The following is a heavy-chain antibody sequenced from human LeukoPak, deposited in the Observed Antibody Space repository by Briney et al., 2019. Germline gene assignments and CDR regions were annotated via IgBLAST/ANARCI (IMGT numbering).Heavy chain of an antibody. CDR1: GGSVSSGSYF. CDR2: NYYSGST. CDR3: ARSWTSGSYYNEAFDI. D-gene: IGHD3-10*01. V-gene: IGHV4-61*01. Sequence: SETLSLTCTVSGGSVSSGSYFWSWIRQPPGKGLEWIGYNYYSGSTNYNPSLKSRVTISVDTSKNQFSLKLSSVTAADTAVYYCARSWTSGSYYNEAFDIWGQGTMVTVSS. J-gene: IGHJ3*02.